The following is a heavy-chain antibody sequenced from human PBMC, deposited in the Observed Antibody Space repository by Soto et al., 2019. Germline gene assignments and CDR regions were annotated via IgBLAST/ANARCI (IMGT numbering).Heavy chain of an antibody. D-gene: IGHD3-22*01. CDR2: IVVGSGNT. J-gene: IGHJ4*02. Sequence: SVKVSCKASGFTFTSSAVQWVRQARGQRLEWIGWIVVGSGNTNYAQKFQERVTITRDMSTSTAYMELSSLRSEDTAVYYSAADLRRVGEQWLLFDYGGRGTLVTFSP. CDR3: AADLRRVGEQWLLFDY. V-gene: IGHV1-58*01. CDR1: GFTFTSSA.